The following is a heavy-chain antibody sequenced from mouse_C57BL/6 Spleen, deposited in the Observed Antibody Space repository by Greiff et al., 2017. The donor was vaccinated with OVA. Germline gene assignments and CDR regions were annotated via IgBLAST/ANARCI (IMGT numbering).Heavy chain of an antibody. Sequence: VQLQESGAELVRPGASVTLSCKASGYTFTDYEMHWVKQTPVHGLEWIGAIDPETGGTAYNQKFKGKAILTADKSSSTAYMELRSLTSEDSAVYYCTRGNFYYGSPWFAYWGQGTLVTVSA. J-gene: IGHJ3*01. CDR1: GYTFTDYE. CDR2: IDPETGGT. CDR3: TRGNFYYGSPWFAY. V-gene: IGHV1-15*01. D-gene: IGHD1-1*01.